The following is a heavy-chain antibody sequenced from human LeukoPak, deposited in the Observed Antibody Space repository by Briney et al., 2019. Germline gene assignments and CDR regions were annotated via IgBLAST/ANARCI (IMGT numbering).Heavy chain of an antibody. CDR2: INHSGST. J-gene: IGHJ4*02. CDR1: GGSFSGYY. CDR3: ARDEVDGSGSPLDY. D-gene: IGHD3-10*01. Sequence: PSETLSLTCAVYGGSFSGYYWSWIRQPPGKGLEWIGEINHSGSTNYNPSLKSRVTISVDTSKNQFSLKLSSVTAADTAVYYCARDEVDGSGSPLDYWGQGTLVTVSS. V-gene: IGHV4-34*01.